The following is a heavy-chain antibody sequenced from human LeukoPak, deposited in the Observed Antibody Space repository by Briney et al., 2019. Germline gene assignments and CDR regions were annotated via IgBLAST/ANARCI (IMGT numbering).Heavy chain of an antibody. V-gene: IGHV3-7*01. Sequence: GGSLRLSCAASGFTFSSYWMSWVRQAPGKGLEWVANIKQDGSEKYYVDSVKGRFTISRDNAKNSLYLQMNSLRAEDTAVCYCATLTSDYYYDSSGGAFDYWGQGTLVTVSS. CDR3: ATLTSDYYYDSSGGAFDY. J-gene: IGHJ4*02. D-gene: IGHD3-22*01. CDR2: IKQDGSEK. CDR1: GFTFSSYW.